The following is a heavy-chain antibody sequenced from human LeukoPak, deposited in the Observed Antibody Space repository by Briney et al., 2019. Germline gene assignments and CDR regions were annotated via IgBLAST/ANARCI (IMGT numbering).Heavy chain of an antibody. J-gene: IGHJ3*02. CDR1: GFTFNSYG. D-gene: IGHD1-26*01. CDR3: AKDGGSGSYFAFDI. V-gene: IGHV3-30*02. CDR2: IRYDGSKS. Sequence: PRGSLRPSCAASGFTFNSYGMHWVRQAQGKGLEWVAFIRYDGSKSYFADSVKGRFALSRDNSKNTLYLQMSSLRPEDTAVSFCAKDGGSGSYFAFDIWGQGTMVTVSS.